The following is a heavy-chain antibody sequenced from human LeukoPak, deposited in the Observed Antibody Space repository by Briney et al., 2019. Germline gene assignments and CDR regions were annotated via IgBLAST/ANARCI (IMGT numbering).Heavy chain of an antibody. J-gene: IGHJ4*02. V-gene: IGHV4-34*01. CDR2: IDHRGSS. D-gene: IGHD2-15*01. CDR3: ARGSSFDGYCSAGACDAGYYDS. CDR1: GESFSAYF. Sequence: SETLSLTCAVYGESFSAYFWNWIRQAPGKPLEYIGEIDHRGSSHYNPSLKTRVTLSVDTSKNQFSLKLTSVTAADTAVYLCARGSSFDGYCSAGACDAGYYDSWGQGTPVTVSS.